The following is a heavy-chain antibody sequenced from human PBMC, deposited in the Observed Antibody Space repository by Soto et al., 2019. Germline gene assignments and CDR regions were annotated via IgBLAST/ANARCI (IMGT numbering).Heavy chain of an antibody. D-gene: IGHD6-19*01. Sequence: PGGSLRLSCAASGFTFSSYSMNWVRQAPGKGLEWVSYISSSSSTIYYADSVKGRFTISRDNAKNSLYLQMNSLRDEDTAVYYCAREYGYSGPLRFYSGGWFFCLDYWGQGTLVTVSS. CDR2: ISSSSSTI. CDR3: AREYGYSGPLRFYSGGWFFCLDY. J-gene: IGHJ4*02. CDR1: GFTFSSYS. V-gene: IGHV3-48*02.